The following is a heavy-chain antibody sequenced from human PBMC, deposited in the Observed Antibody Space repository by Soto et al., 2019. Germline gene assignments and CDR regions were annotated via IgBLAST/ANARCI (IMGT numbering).Heavy chain of an antibody. CDR1: GFTFSSYA. D-gene: IGHD6-13*01. Sequence: GGSLRLSCAASGFTFSSYAMHWVRQAPGKGLEWVSSITTSGGDTHFADSVKGRFTISRDNSKNTMFLQMNSLRAEDTAVYFCAKSRGQQLVRISFDYWGQGTLVTVSS. J-gene: IGHJ4*02. CDR2: ITTSGGDT. CDR3: AKSRGQQLVRISFDY. V-gene: IGHV3-23*01.